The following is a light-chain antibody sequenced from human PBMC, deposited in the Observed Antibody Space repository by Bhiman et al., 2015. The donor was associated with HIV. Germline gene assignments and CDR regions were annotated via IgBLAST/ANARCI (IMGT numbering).Light chain of an antibody. J-gene: IGLJ2*01. CDR3: ATWDSSLSAEV. CDR1: NSNLGEGYD. V-gene: IGLV1-51*02. Sequence: QSALTQPPSVSGAPGQRVTISCTGSNSNLGEGYDVHWYLQLPGTAPKLLIYENNKRPSGIPDRFSASKSGTSATLGITGLQTGDEADYYCATWDSSLSAEVFGGGTKLTVL. CDR2: ENN.